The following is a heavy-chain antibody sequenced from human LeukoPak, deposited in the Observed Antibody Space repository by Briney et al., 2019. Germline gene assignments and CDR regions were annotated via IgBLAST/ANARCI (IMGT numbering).Heavy chain of an antibody. CDR2: IYYSGST. Sequence: SETLSLTCTVSGGSISSGGYYWSWIRQHPGKGLEWIGYIYYSGSTYYNPSLKSRVTISVDTSKNQFSLKLSSVTAADTAVYYCARRTKEYSNYEPGHCFDYWGQGTLVTVSS. CDR1: GGSISSGGYY. CDR3: ARRTKEYSNYEPGHCFDY. J-gene: IGHJ4*02. D-gene: IGHD4-11*01. V-gene: IGHV4-31*03.